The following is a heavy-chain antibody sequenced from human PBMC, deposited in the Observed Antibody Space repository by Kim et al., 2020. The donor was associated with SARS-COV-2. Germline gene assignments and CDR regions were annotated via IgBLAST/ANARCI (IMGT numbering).Heavy chain of an antibody. V-gene: IGHV3-33*05. CDR2: ISYDGSNK. Sequence: GGSLRLSCAASGFTFSSYGMHWVRQAPGKGLEWVAVISYDGSNKYYADSVKGRFTISRDNSKNTLYLQMNSLRAEDTAVYYCARGVAAGTAEYFQHWGQGTLVTVSS. J-gene: IGHJ1*01. CDR1: GFTFSSYG. D-gene: IGHD6-13*01. CDR3: ARGVAAGTAEYFQH.